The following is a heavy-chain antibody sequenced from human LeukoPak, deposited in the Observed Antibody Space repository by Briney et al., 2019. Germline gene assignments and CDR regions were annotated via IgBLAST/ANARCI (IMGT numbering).Heavy chain of an antibody. CDR2: INPSGGST. Sequence: GASVKVSCKASGYTFTSYYIHWVRQAPGQGLEWMGIINPSGGSTSYAQKFQGRATMTRDTSTSTVYMELSSLRSEDTAVYYCARDKSSPEYYYDSSGYYSNWGQGTLVTVSS. V-gene: IGHV1-46*03. CDR1: GYTFTSYY. D-gene: IGHD3-22*01. J-gene: IGHJ4*02. CDR3: ARDKSSPEYYYDSSGYYSN.